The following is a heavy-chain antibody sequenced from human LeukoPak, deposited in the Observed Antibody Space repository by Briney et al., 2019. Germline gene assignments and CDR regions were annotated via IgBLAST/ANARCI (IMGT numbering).Heavy chain of an antibody. D-gene: IGHD2-2*01. CDR2: IYYSGST. J-gene: IGHJ4*02. V-gene: IGHV4-39*01. Sequence: SETLSLTCTVSGGSISIISYSWAWSRQPPGKGLGWIGSIYYSGSTYYNPSLKSRVTISVDTSKNQFSLKLSSVTAADTAVYYCARPQGYQLLDFEYWGQGTLVTVSS. CDR1: GGSISIISYS. CDR3: ARPQGYQLLDFEY.